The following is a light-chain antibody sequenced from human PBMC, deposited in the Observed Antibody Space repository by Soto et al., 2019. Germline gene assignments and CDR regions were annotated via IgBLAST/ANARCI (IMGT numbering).Light chain of an antibody. J-gene: IGKJ4*01. CDR2: DAS. Sequence: EILLTQSPVTLSLSPGERAILSCRASQSVSTFFAWYQQKPGQAPRLLIYDASKRATGIPARFSGSGSGTDVTLTISSLEPEDFAVYYCQHRLNWPLTFGGGTTVELK. V-gene: IGKV3-11*01. CDR1: QSVSTF. CDR3: QHRLNWPLT.